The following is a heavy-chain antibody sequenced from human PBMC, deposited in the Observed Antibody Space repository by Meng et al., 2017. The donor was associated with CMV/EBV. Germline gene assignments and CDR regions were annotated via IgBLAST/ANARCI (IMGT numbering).Heavy chain of an antibody. CDR2: IYWNDDK. D-gene: IGHD3-3*01. J-gene: IGHJ4*02. V-gene: IGHV2-5*01. CDR3: AHGWRYVDVFWSGYWVESVYYFDY. Sequence: SGPTLVKPTQTLTLTCTFSGFSLSTSGVGVGWIRQPPGKALEWLALIYWNDDKRYSPFLKSRLTITKDTSKNQVVLTMTNMDPVDTATYYCAHGWRYVDVFWSGYWVESVYYFDYWGQGTLVTVSS. CDR1: GFSLSTSGVG.